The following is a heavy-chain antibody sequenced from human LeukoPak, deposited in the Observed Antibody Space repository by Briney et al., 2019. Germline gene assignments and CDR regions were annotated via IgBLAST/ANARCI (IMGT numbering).Heavy chain of an antibody. CDR2: INHSGST. D-gene: IGHD6-13*01. Sequence: PSETLSLTCAVYGGSFSGYYWSWIRQPPGKGLEWIGEINHSGSTNYNPSLKSRVTISVDTSKNQFSLKLSSATAADTAVYYCARGRLASSTWPYYFDYWGQGTLVTVSS. CDR1: GGSFSGYY. V-gene: IGHV4-34*01. J-gene: IGHJ4*02. CDR3: ARGRLASSTWPYYFDY.